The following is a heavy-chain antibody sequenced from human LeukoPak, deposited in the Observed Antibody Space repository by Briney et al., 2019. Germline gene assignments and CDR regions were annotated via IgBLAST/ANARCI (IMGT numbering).Heavy chain of an antibody. CDR3: AKDDYDILTGSGGFDY. D-gene: IGHD3-9*01. CDR1: GFTFDDYA. Sequence: GGSLRLSCAASGFTFDDYAMHWVRQAPGKGLGWVSGISWNSGSIGYADSVKGRFTISRDNAKNSPYLQMNSLRAEDTALYYCAKDDYDILTGSGGFDYWGQGTLVTVSS. J-gene: IGHJ4*02. CDR2: ISWNSGSI. V-gene: IGHV3-9*01.